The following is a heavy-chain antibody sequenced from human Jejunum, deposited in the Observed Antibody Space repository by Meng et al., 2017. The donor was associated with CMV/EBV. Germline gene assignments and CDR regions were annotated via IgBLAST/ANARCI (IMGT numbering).Heavy chain of an antibody. CDR2: ISYDGSNK. Sequence: GFTFSSYAMNWDRQAPGKGLEWVAVISYDGSNKYYADSVKGRFTISRDNSKNTLYLQMNSLRPEDTAVYYCAIERGQQLVLFYFDYWGQGTLVTVSS. CDR3: AIERGQQLVLFYFDY. D-gene: IGHD6-13*01. V-gene: IGHV3-30-3*01. CDR1: GFTFSSYA. J-gene: IGHJ4*02.